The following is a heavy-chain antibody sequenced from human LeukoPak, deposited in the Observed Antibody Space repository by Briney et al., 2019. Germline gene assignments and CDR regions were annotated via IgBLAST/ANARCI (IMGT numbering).Heavy chain of an antibody. D-gene: IGHD6-19*01. J-gene: IGHJ4*02. Sequence: SETLSLTCAVYGGSFSGYYWSWIRQPPGKGLEWIGEINHSGSTNYNPSLKSRVTISVDTSKNQFSLKLSSVTAADTAVYYCARAVAGTGSFDYWGQGTLVTVSS. CDR2: INHSGST. V-gene: IGHV4-34*01. CDR1: GGSFSGYY. CDR3: ARAVAGTGSFDY.